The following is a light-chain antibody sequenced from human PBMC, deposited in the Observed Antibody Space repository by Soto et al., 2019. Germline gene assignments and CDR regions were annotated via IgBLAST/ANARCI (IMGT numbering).Light chain of an antibody. V-gene: IGKV3-20*01. CDR2: GAS. CDR1: QSIKNNQ. CDR3: QQHGISHIT. Sequence: EDVLTQSPGTLSLSPGERATLSCRASQSIKNNQLAWYKQTPGQAPRLLIYGASSRVTGIPDRFSGSGYGTDFTLTISRLEPEDFAVYYCQQHGISHITFGQGTRLEIK. J-gene: IGKJ5*01.